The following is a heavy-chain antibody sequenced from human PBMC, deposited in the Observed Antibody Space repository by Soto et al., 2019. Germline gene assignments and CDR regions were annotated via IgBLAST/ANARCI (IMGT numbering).Heavy chain of an antibody. CDR1: GFTVSSNY. D-gene: IGHD3-3*01. CDR3: ARGHDFWSGYRVHYYGMDV. CDR2: IYSGGST. J-gene: IGHJ6*02. V-gene: IGHV3-53*01. Sequence: GGSLRLSCAASGFTVSSNYMSWVRQAPGKGLEWVSVIYSGGSTYYADSVKGRFTISRDNSKNTLYLQMNSLRAEDTAVYYCARGHDFWSGYRVHYYGMDVWGQGTTFTVSS.